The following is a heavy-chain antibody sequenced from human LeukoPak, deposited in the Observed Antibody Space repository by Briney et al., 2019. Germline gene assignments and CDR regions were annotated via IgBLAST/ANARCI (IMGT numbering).Heavy chain of an antibody. CDR1: GFSFSSYS. J-gene: IGHJ4*02. Sequence: PGGSLRLSCTASGFSFSSYSMNWVRQAPGKGLEWVACIAYTGTIHYADSVRGRFAISRDNAKSSLFLQLNSLRAEDTAVYYCARDPHSLDYWGQGTLVTVSS. CDR3: ARDPHSLDY. CDR2: IAYTGTI. V-gene: IGHV3-48*01.